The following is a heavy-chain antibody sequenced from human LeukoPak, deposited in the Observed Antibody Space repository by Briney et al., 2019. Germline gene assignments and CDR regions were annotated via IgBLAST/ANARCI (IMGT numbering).Heavy chain of an antibody. V-gene: IGHV3-30-3*01. CDR2: ISYDGINK. CDR3: ARSEFDYYYYYGMDV. Sequence: PGGSLRLSCAASGFTFSSYAMHWVRQAPGKGLEWGAVISYDGINKYYADSAKGRFTPSRDNSKNTLYLQMNSLRAEDTAVYYCARSEFDYYYYYGMDVWGQGTTVTVSS. D-gene: IGHD3-10*01. J-gene: IGHJ6*02. CDR1: GFTFSSYA.